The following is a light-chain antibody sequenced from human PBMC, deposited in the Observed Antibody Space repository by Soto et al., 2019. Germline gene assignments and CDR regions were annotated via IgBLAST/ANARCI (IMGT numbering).Light chain of an antibody. CDR1: SSDVGGYNY. Sequence: QSVLTQPASVSGSPGQSITISCTGTSSDVGGYNYVSWYQHHPGKAPKLMIYEVSDRPSGISDRFSGSKSGNTASLTISGLQAEDEANYFCSSYTSRNTYVFGTGTKVTVL. CDR2: EVS. CDR3: SSYTSRNTYV. J-gene: IGLJ1*01. V-gene: IGLV2-14*01.